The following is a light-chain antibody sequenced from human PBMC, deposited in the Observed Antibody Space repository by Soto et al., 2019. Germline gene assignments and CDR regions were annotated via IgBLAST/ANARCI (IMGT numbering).Light chain of an antibody. CDR1: QNINKW. V-gene: IGKV1-5*01. Sequence: DIQMTQSPSTLSASVGDRVVITFRASQNINKWLAWYQQKPGKAPKFLIYDASTLETGVPSRFSGSGSGTEFTLTISSLQPDDFATYYCQQYNSYSRTFGQGTKVDIK. J-gene: IGKJ1*01. CDR3: QQYNSYSRT. CDR2: DAS.